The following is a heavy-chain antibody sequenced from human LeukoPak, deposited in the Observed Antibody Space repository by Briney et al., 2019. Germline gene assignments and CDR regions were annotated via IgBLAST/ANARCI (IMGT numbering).Heavy chain of an antibody. CDR3: ARHVTISGPYDASDI. Sequence: PSETLSLTCTVSGDSISSYYWSWIRQPPGKGLEWIGYIYYSGGTDYTPSLKSRVTISVDTSKNQFSLKLRSVTAADTAVYYCARHVTISGPYDASDIWGQGTMVTVS. J-gene: IGHJ3*02. CDR2: IYYSGGT. CDR1: GDSISSYY. V-gene: IGHV4-59*08. D-gene: IGHD5-24*01.